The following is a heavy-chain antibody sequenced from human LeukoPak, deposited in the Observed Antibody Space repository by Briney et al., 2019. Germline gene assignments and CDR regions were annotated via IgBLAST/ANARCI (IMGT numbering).Heavy chain of an antibody. CDR1: GFTLSNYA. D-gene: IGHD3-3*01. V-gene: IGHV3-23*01. CDR2: IDGSGGRP. Sequence: GGSLSLSCAASGFTLSNYAMNWVRQAPGKGLEWVSGIDGSGGRPPSADSVKGRFTISRDISKNTLYLQMDSLRAEDTAAYYCARGKDHDFWNPFDYWGQGTLVTVSS. J-gene: IGHJ4*02. CDR3: ARGKDHDFWNPFDY.